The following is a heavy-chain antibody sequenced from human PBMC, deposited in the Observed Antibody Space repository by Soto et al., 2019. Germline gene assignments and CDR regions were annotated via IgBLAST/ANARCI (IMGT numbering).Heavy chain of an antibody. J-gene: IGHJ3*02. D-gene: IGHD4-17*01. CDR3: ARLNGGRDAFDI. Sequence: PQNFPLPYTVSAGSIRTSRYYWGWIRQPPGKGLEWIGSIYYSGSTYYNPSLKSRVTISVDTSKNQFSLKLSSVTAADTAVYYCARLNGGRDAFDIWGQGTMVT. V-gene: IGHV4-39*01. CDR2: IYYSGST. CDR1: AGSIRTSRYY.